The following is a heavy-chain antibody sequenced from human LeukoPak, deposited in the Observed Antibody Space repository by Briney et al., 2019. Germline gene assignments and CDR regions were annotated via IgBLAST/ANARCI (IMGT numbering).Heavy chain of an antibody. CDR1: GGSFSGYY. J-gene: IGHJ4*02. D-gene: IGHD5-24*01. CDR3: ARERGLLDY. CDR2: TNHSGST. V-gene: IGHV4-34*01. Sequence: SETLSLTCAVYGGSFSGYYWSWIRQPPGKGLEWIGETNHSGSTNYNPSLKSRVTISVDTSKNQFSLKLSSVTAADTAVYYCARERGLLDYWGQGTLVTVSS.